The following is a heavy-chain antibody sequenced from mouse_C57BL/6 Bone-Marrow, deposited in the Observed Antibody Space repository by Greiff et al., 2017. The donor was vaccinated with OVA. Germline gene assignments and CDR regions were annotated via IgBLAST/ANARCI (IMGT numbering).Heavy chain of an antibody. CDR3: AREGDYYGSSAWFAY. J-gene: IGHJ3*01. Sequence: VQLQQSGPVLVKPGASVKMSCKASGYTFTDYYMNWVKQSHGKSLEWIGVINPYTGGTSYNQKFKGKATLTVDKSSSTAYMELNSLTSEDSAVDYCAREGDYYGSSAWFAYWGQGTLVTVSA. CDR1: GYTFTDYY. CDR2: INPYTGGT. V-gene: IGHV1-19*01. D-gene: IGHD1-1*01.